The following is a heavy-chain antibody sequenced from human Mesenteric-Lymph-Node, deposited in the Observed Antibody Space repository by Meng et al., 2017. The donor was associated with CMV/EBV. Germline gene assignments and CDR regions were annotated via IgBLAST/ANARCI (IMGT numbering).Heavy chain of an antibody. CDR3: ASLRIVVVPAAMNWFDP. J-gene: IGHJ5*02. Sequence: GSVSGYYWSWIREPPGKGLKWIGEINHSGSTNYNPYLKSRVTISVDTSKNQFSLKLSSVTAADTAVYYCASLRIVVVPAAMNWFDPWGQGTLVTVSS. CDR2: INHSGST. D-gene: IGHD2-2*01. V-gene: IGHV4-34*01. CDR1: GSVSGYY.